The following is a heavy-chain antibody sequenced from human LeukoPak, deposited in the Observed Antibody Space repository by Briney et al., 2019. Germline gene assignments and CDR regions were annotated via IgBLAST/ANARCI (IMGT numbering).Heavy chain of an antibody. J-gene: IGHJ4*02. CDR2: IYSGGST. V-gene: IGHV3-53*01. CDR1: GGSISNYY. CDR3: ARDRDFDY. Sequence: ETLSLTCTVSGGSISNYYWSWVRQAPGKGLEWVSVIYSGGSTYYADSVKGRFTISRDNSKNTLYLQMNSLRAEDTAVYYCARDRDFDYWGQGTLVTVSS.